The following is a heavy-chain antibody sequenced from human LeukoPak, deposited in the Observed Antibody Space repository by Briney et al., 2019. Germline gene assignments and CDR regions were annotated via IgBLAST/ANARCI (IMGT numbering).Heavy chain of an antibody. Sequence: GGSLRLSCAASGFTFDDYAMHWVRQAPGKGLQWVSGISWNSDSIGYADSVKGRFTISRDNAKNTLYLQMYSLSAEDTAVYYCAREDRYYYYGMDVWGQGTTVTVSS. J-gene: IGHJ6*02. CDR3: AREDRYYYYGMDV. CDR2: ISWNSDSI. CDR1: GFTFDDYA. V-gene: IGHV3-9*01.